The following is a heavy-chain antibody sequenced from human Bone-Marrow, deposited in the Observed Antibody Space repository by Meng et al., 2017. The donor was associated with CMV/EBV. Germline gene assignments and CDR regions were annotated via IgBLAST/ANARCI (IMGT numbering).Heavy chain of an antibody. V-gene: IGHV3-23*01. J-gene: IGHJ6*02. Sequence: GESLKISCGASGFTFSNYAMSWVRQAPGKGLQWVSAIVGSGGSTYYADFVKGRFTTSRDNSKSTLYLQMNSLTAEDTAVYFRAKALVGVLRGMDVWGQGTTVTVSS. CDR3: AKALVGVLRGMDV. CDR2: IVGSGGST. D-gene: IGHD2-15*01. CDR1: GFTFSNYA.